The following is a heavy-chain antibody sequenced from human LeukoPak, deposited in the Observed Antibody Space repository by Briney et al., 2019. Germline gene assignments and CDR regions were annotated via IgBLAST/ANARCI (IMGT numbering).Heavy chain of an antibody. CDR2: ISYDGSNK. J-gene: IGHJ5*02. V-gene: IGHV3-30*18. D-gene: IGHD2-15*01. Sequence: GGSLRLSCAASGFTFSSYGMHWVRQAPGKGLEWVAVISYDGSNKYYADSVKGRLTISRDNSKNTLYLQMNSLRAEDTAVYYCAKDLRVNCSGGSCYDWFDPWGQGTLVTVSS. CDR1: GFTFSSYG. CDR3: AKDLRVNCSGGSCYDWFDP.